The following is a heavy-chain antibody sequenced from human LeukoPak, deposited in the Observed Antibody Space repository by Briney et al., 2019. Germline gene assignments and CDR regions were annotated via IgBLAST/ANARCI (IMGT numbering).Heavy chain of an antibody. CDR3: ARAGLYNWNYEGTAYFDY. Sequence: GGSLRLSCAASGFTFSSYEMNWVRQAPGKGLEWVSGINWNGGSTGYADSVKGRFTIPRDNAKNSLYLQMNSLRAEDTALYYCARAGLYNWNYEGTAYFDYWGQGTLVTVSS. D-gene: IGHD1-7*01. J-gene: IGHJ4*02. CDR2: INWNGGST. V-gene: IGHV3-20*04. CDR1: GFTFSSYE.